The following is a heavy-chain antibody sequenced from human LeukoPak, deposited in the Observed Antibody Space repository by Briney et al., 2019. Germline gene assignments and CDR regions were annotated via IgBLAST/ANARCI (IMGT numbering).Heavy chain of an antibody. CDR1: GYTFTSHG. V-gene: IGHV1-18*04. Sequence: ASVKVSCKASGYTFTSHGISWVRQAPGQGLEWMGWISAYNGNTNYAQKLQGRVTMTTDTSTSTAYMELRSLRSDDTAVYYCARVSPGVGYCSSTSCYWFGPWGQGTLVTVSS. D-gene: IGHD2-2*01. CDR2: ISAYNGNT. CDR3: ARVSPGVGYCSSTSCYWFGP. J-gene: IGHJ5*02.